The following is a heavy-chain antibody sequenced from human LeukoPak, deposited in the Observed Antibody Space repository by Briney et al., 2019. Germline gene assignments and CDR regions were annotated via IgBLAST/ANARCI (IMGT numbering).Heavy chain of an antibody. CDR1: GGSISSYY. V-gene: IGHV4-4*07. D-gene: IGHD1-7*01. CDR2: IYTSGST. Sequence: SETLSLTCTVSGGSISSYYWSWIRQPAGKGLEWIGRIYTSGSTNYNPSLKSRDTMSVDTSKNQFSLKLSSVTAADTAVYYCARGGGFQLELRYFDYWGQGTLVTVSS. J-gene: IGHJ4*02. CDR3: ARGGGFQLELRYFDY.